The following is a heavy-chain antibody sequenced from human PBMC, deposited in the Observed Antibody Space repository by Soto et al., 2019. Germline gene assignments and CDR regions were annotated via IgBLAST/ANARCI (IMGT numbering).Heavy chain of an antibody. J-gene: IGHJ6*03. CDR2: IYPGDSDT. CDR3: ARLRDTLYYYYMDV. V-gene: IGHV5-51*01. Sequence: GEALKISRKYSASGFTTYRIGWVRQMPGKGLEWMGIIYPGDSDTRYSPSFQGQVTISADKSISTAYLQWSSLKASDTAMYYCARLRDTLYYYYMDVWGKGTTVTVSS. CDR1: ASGFTTYR.